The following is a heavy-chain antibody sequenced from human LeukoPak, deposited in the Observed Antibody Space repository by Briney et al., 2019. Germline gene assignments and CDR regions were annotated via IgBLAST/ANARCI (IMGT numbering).Heavy chain of an antibody. CDR3: ARLRAGGYNWNYRLRAFDI. Sequence: TTSETLSLTCTVSGGSISTSSYYWGWIRQPPGKGLEWIGSIYYSGSTHYNPSLKSRVTISVDTSKNQFSLKLSSVTAADTAVYYCARLRAGGYNWNYRLRAFDIWGQGTMVTVSS. J-gene: IGHJ3*02. CDR1: GGSISTSSYY. D-gene: IGHD1-7*01. V-gene: IGHV4-39*01. CDR2: IYYSGST.